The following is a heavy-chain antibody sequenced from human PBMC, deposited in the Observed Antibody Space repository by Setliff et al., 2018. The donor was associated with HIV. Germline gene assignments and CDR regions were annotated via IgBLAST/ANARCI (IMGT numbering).Heavy chain of an antibody. J-gene: IGHJ4*02. CDR1: GVSINSGNYY. CDR3: ASIWFGESKPLDS. Sequence: SETLSLTCTVSGVSINSGNYYWGWIRQPAGKRLEWIGRIYSSGNTNYNPSLKSRVTISADTSKNQFSLKLSSVTAADTAVYYCASIWFGESKPLDSWGQGMLVTVSS. CDR2: IYSSGNT. D-gene: IGHD3-10*01. V-gene: IGHV4-61*02.